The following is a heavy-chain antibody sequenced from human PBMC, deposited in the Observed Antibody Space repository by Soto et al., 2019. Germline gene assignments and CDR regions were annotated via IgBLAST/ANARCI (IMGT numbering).Heavy chain of an antibody. CDR3: ARGIKAPPIRLFGGVIVRPHWFDP. V-gene: IGHV4-34*01. CDR1: GGSFSGYY. Sequence: PSETLSLTCAVYGGSFSGYYWSWIRQPPGKGLEWIGEINHSGSTNYNPSLKSRVTISVDTSKNQFSLKLSSVTAADTAVYHCARGIKAPPIRLFGGVIVRPHWFDPWGQGTLVTVSS. D-gene: IGHD3-16*02. CDR2: INHSGST. J-gene: IGHJ5*02.